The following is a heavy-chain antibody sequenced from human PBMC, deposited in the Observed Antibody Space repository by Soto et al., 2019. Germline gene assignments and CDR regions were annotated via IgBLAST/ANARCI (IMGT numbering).Heavy chain of an antibody. V-gene: IGHV4-59*01. J-gene: IGHJ5*02. D-gene: IGHD6-6*01. CDR1: GGSISSYY. CDR3: AREYSSSSGGFDP. CDR2: IYYSGST. Sequence: SETLSLTCTVSGGSISSYYWSWIRQPPGKGLEWIGYIYYSGSTNYNPSLKSRVTISVDTSKNQFSLKLSSVTAADTAVYYCAREYSSSSGGFDPWGQGTLVTVSS.